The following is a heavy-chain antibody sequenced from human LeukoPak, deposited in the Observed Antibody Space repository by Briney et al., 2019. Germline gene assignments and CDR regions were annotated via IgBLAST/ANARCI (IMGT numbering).Heavy chain of an antibody. V-gene: IGHV4-34*01. D-gene: IGHD6-19*01. J-gene: IGHJ4*02. CDR1: GESFSGYY. CDR3: ARFTSPSSGWYY. CDR2: INHSGST. Sequence: SETLSLTCAVYGESFSGYYWSWIRQPPGKGLEWIGEINHSGSTNYNPSLKSRVTISVDTPKNQFYLKLSSATAPDTTVYYCARFTSPSSGWYYWGQGTLVTVSS.